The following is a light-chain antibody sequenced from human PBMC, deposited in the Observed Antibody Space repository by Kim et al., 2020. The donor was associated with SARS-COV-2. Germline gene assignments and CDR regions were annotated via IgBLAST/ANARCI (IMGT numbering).Light chain of an antibody. CDR2: EDN. V-gene: IGLV6-57*02. CDR3: QSYDSSNHVV. Sequence: NFMLTQPYSVSESPGKTVTISCTGSSGSIASNYVQWYQQRPGSAPTTVIYEDNQRPSGVPDRFSGSIDSSSNSASLTISGLKTEDEADYYCQSYDSSNHVVFGGGTQLTVL. J-gene: IGLJ2*01. CDR1: SGSIASNY.